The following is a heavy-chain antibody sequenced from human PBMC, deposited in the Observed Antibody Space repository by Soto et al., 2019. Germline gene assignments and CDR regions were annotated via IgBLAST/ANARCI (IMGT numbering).Heavy chain of an antibody. CDR3: AKDVGLSIVATLKDFGY. D-gene: IGHD5-12*01. Sequence: EVQLLESGGGLVQPGGSLRLSCAASGFTFSSYAMSWVRQAPGKGLEWVSAISGSGGSTYYADSVKGRFTISRDNSKNTLYLQMNSLRAEDTAVYYCAKDVGLSIVATLKDFGYWGQGTLVTVSS. CDR2: ISGSGGST. CDR1: GFTFSSYA. V-gene: IGHV3-23*01. J-gene: IGHJ4*02.